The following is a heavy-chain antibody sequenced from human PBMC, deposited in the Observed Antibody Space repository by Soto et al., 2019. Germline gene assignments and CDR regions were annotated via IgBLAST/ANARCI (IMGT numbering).Heavy chain of an antibody. V-gene: IGHV4-39*01. J-gene: IGHJ3*02. D-gene: IGHD3-10*01. Sequence: XTLSLPCTVSGGSLSSSSYYWGWIRQPPGKGLEWIGSIYYSGSTYYNPSLNSRVTISVDTSKNQFSLKLSSVTAADTAVYYCARREGILWFGELFGDAFDIWGQGTMGTVSS. CDR1: GGSLSSSSYY. CDR2: IYYSGST. CDR3: ARREGILWFGELFGDAFDI.